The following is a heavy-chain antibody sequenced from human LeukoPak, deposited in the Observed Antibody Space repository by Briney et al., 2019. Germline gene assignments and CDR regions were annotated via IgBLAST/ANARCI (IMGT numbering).Heavy chain of an antibody. CDR2: IYYGGSA. V-gene: IGHV4-4*02. D-gene: IGHD2-15*01. CDR3: ARQPNIVVVDNWFDP. J-gene: IGHJ5*02. Sequence: GSLRLSCAGSGFTFTRFWMHWVRQAPGKGLEWIGNIYYGGSAYYNPSLKSRVTISVDTSKNQFSLKLSSVTAADTAVYYCARQPNIVVVDNWFDPWGQGTLVAVSS. CDR1: GFTFTRFW.